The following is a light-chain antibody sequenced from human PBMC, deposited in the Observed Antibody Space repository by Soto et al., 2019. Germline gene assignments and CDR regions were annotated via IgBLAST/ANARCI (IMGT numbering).Light chain of an antibody. J-gene: IGLJ1*01. CDR2: TTN. CDR3: AAWDDRLNGHV. CDR1: SSNIGTSS. Sequence: QSALTQPHSASGTPGQRVTISCSGSSSNIGTSSVHWFQQLPGTAPKLLNSTTNQRPSGVPERFSGSKSGTSASLAISGLQSEDEADYYCAAWDDRLNGHVLGTGTKVTVL. V-gene: IGLV1-44*01.